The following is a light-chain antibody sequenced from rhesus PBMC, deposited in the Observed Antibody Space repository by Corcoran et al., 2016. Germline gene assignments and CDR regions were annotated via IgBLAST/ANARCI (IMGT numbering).Light chain of an antibody. CDR1: QGISNN. CDR2: YAS. V-gene: IGKV1S15*01. CDR3: QHGYGTPYS. Sequence: DIQMTQSPSSLSASVGDTVTITCRASQGISNNLAWYQQKPGKVPKLLIYYASTLQSGVPTRFSGSGSGTDFTLTISSLQPEDFATYYCQHGYGTPYSLGQGTKVEIK. J-gene: IGKJ2*01.